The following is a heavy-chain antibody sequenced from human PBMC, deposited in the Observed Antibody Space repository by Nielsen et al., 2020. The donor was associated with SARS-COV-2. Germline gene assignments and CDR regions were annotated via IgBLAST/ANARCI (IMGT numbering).Heavy chain of an antibody. Sequence: WIRQPPGKGLEWIGSIYYSGCTYYNPSFKSRVTISVDTSKNQFSLKLSSVTAADTAVYYCARYPTRKYYFDYWGQGTLVTVSS. D-gene: IGHD3-9*01. J-gene: IGHJ4*02. CDR3: ARYPTRKYYFDY. V-gene: IGHV4-39*01. CDR2: IYYSGCT.